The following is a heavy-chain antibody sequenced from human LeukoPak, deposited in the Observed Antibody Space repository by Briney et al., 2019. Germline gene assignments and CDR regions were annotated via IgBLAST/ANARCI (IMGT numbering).Heavy chain of an antibody. J-gene: IGHJ1*01. CDR2: IYYSGRT. CDR3: ARRRYYDSSGYLD. D-gene: IGHD3-22*01. CDR1: GDSIRSSSYY. V-gene: IGHV4-39*01. Sequence: PSETLSLTCTVSGDSIRSSSYYWDWIRQPPGKGLEWIGTIYYSGRTYYNPSLKSRVTISLDTSKNQFSLKLTSVTAADTAVYYCARRRYYDSSGYLDWGQGTLLTVSS.